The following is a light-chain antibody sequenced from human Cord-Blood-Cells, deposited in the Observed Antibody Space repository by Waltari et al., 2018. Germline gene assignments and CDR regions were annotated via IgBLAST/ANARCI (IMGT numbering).Light chain of an antibody. CDR1: ALPKQY. J-gene: IGLJ1*01. CDR2: KAS. V-gene: IGLV3-25*03. Sequence: SYELTQPPSVSVSPGQTARITCTGHALPKQYAYWYQQKPGQAPVLVIYKASERSSGIPERFSCSSSGTTVTLTISGVQAEDEADYYCQSADSSGTYVFGTGTKVTVL. CDR3: QSADSSGTYV.